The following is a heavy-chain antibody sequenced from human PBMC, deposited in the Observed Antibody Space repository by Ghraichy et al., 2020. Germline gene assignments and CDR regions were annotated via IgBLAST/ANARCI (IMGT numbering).Heavy chain of an antibody. CDR1: GFTFNSYT. J-gene: IGHJ4*02. Sequence: GESLNISCAASGFTFNSYTMNWVRQAQGKGLEWVSSISSSSSYIYHADSVKGRFTISRDNAKNSLYLQMNSLRAEDTAVYYCARDSMTTVTPFDYWGQGTLVTVSS. D-gene: IGHD4-17*01. V-gene: IGHV3-21*01. CDR3: ARDSMTTVTPFDY. CDR2: ISSSSSYI.